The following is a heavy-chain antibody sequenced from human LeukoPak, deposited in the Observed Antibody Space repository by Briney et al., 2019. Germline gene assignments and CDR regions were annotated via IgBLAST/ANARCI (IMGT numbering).Heavy chain of an antibody. CDR3: ARGDILRPFDY. CDR1: GGSISSGDYY. Sequence: SETLSLTCTVSGGSISSGDYYWSWIRQPPGKGLEWIGYIYYSGSTYYNPSLKSRVTISVDTSKNQFSLKLSSVTAADTAVYYCARGDILRPFDYWGQGTLVTVSS. V-gene: IGHV4-30-4*01. CDR2: IYYSGST. D-gene: IGHD3-9*01. J-gene: IGHJ4*02.